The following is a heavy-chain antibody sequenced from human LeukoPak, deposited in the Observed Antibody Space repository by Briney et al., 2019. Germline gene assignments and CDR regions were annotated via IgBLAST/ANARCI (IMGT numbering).Heavy chain of an antibody. CDR2: IWYDGSNK. J-gene: IGHJ3*02. V-gene: IGHV3-33*01. CDR3: ARNQDYGVYNSVGAFDI. CDR1: GFTFSSYG. D-gene: IGHD4-17*01. Sequence: PGGSLRLSCAASGFTFSSYGMHWVRQAPGKGLEWVAVIWYDGSNKYYADSVKGRLTISRDNSKNTPYLQMNSLRAEDTAVYYCARNQDYGVYNSVGAFDIWGQGTMVTVSS.